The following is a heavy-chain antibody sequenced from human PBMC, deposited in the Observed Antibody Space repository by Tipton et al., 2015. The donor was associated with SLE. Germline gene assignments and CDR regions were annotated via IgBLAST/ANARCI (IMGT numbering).Heavy chain of an antibody. CDR1: GFTFSTYS. J-gene: IGHJ6*02. D-gene: IGHD2-2*02. CDR2: ISSSSSYI. V-gene: IGHV3-21*01. CDR3: ARGPRLFRSSTSCYRGNCDGMDV. Sequence: GSLRLSCAASGFTFSTYSMNWVRQAPGKGLEWVSSISSSSSYIYYADSLKGRFTISRDNAKNSLYLQMNSLRAEDTAVYYCARGPRLFRSSTSCYRGNCDGMDVWGQGTTVTVSS.